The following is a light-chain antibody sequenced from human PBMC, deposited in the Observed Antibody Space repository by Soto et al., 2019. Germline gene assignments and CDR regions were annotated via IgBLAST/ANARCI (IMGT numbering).Light chain of an antibody. CDR1: QGLNTNY. J-gene: IGKJ2*01. V-gene: IGKV3-11*01. CDR2: DAS. Sequence: IVLTQSPGTLSLSPGESATLSCRASQGLNTNYLAWYQQKPGQAPRLLIYDASNRATGIPARFSGSGSGTDFTLTISSLEPEDFAVYYCQQRSNWPPVTFGQGTKLEIK. CDR3: QQRSNWPPVT.